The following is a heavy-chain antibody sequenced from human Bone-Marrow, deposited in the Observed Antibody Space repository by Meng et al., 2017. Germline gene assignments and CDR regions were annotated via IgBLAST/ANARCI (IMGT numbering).Heavy chain of an antibody. J-gene: IGHJ4*02. V-gene: IGHV3-30*01. CDR3: ARPRTMTLDY. D-gene: IGHD3-22*01. CDR2: MSYDGSNK. Sequence: GESLKISCAASGFTFSSYAMHWVRQAPGKGLEWVAVMSYDGSNKYYADSVKGRFTISRDNSKNTLYLQMNSLRAEDTAVYYCARPRTMTLDYWGQGTLVTVSS. CDR1: GFTFSSYA.